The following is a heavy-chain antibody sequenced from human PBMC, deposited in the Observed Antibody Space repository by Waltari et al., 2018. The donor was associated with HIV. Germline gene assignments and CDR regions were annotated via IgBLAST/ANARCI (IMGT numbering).Heavy chain of an antibody. D-gene: IGHD1-26*01. CDR3: ARGLGGVGAFDY. CDR2: INSDGSST. V-gene: IGHV3-74*02. J-gene: IGHJ4*02. CDR1: GFTFSSYS. Sequence: EVQLVESGGGLVQPGGSLRLSCAASGFTFSSYSMNWVRQAPGKGLEWVSRINSDGSSTSYADAVKGRFTISRDNAKNTLYLQMNSLRAEDTAVYYCARGLGGVGAFDYWGQGTLVTVSS.